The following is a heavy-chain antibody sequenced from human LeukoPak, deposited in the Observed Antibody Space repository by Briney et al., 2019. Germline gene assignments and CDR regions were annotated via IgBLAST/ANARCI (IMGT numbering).Heavy chain of an antibody. J-gene: IGHJ6*03. CDR1: GFTFSSNA. CDR2: ISSSSSYI. Sequence: GGSLRLSCEASGFTFSSNAMSWVRQAPGKGLEWVSSISSSSSYIYYADSVKGRFTISRDNAKNSLFLQMNSLRAEDTAVYFCARATWDPNYYYYMDVWGKGTTVTISS. V-gene: IGHV3-21*01. D-gene: IGHD1-26*01. CDR3: ARATWDPNYYYYMDV.